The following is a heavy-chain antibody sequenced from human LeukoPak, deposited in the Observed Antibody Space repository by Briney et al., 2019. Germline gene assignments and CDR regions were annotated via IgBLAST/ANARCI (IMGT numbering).Heavy chain of an antibody. D-gene: IGHD1-26*01. CDR2: ITSDGSET. V-gene: IGHV3-74*03. CDR3: TRDRYYTMDA. J-gene: IGHJ6*02. Sequence: GGSLRLSCAALESPFSDSWMHWVRQAPGKGLQWVALITSDGSETTYADSVRGRFTISRDNAKNTLFLQMNSLRVEDTAVYYCTRDRYYTMDAWGQGATVTVSS. CDR1: ESPFSDSW.